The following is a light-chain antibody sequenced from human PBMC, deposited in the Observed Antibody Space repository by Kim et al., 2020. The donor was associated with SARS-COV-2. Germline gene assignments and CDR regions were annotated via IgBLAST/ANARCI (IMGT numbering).Light chain of an antibody. CDR2: QDS. Sequence: SVSPGKTASITCSGDKVGDKYACWYQQKPGQSPVLVIYQDSKRPSGIPERFSGSNSGNTATLTISGTQAMDEADYYCQAWDRSTVVFGGGTQLTVL. V-gene: IGLV3-1*01. CDR1: KVGDKY. CDR3: QAWDRSTVV. J-gene: IGLJ2*01.